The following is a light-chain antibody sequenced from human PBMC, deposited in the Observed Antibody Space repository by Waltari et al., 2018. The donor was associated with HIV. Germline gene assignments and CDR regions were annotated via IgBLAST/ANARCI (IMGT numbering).Light chain of an antibody. CDR1: SSDVRCYDC. CDR2: EVT. V-gene: IGLV2-14*01. J-gene: IGLJ2*01. Sequence: QSALTQPASVSGSPGQSITISCTGASSDVRCYDCISWYQQHPGKAPKLIIYEVTNRPSGVSNRFFGSKSANTASLTISGLQADDEADYYCSYTGTNSLHFGGGTKVTVL. CDR3: CSYTGTNSLH.